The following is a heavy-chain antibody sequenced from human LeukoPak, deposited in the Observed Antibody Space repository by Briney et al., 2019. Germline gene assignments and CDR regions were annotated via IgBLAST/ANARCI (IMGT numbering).Heavy chain of an antibody. Sequence: SETLSLTCTVSGASIGSYYWSWIRQPPGRGLEWIGYIFYSGNTEYNPSLKSRVSISVDTPKNQFSLRLSSVTAADAAVYYCASVNDYGDPLPRYMDVWGKGTAVTVSS. CDR2: IFYSGNT. CDR1: GASIGSYY. D-gene: IGHD4-17*01. CDR3: ASVNDYGDPLPRYMDV. J-gene: IGHJ6*03. V-gene: IGHV4-59*01.